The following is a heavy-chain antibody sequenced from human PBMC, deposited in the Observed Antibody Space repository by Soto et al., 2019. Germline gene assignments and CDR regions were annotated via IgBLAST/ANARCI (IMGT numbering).Heavy chain of an antibody. CDR2: ISFDGDK. CDR1: GFDFSNSG. V-gene: IGHV3-30*03. D-gene: IGHD2-8*02. CDR3: ARDYARGWCQF. J-gene: IGHJ4*02. Sequence: QVKLVESGGGVVQPGTSLRLSCTASGFDFSNSGIQWVCQTPGKGLEWVALISFDGDKYYVDSVKGRFTISRDNPTNTVYLQMNRLRPEDTGVYYCARDYARGWCQFWGQGTLVTVSS.